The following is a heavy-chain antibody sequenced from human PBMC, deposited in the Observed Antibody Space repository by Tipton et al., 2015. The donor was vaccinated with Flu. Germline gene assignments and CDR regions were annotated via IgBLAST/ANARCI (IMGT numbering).Heavy chain of an antibody. V-gene: IGHV4-38-2*01. J-gene: IGHJ6*02. CDR2: IYHSGST. CDR1: SYSISSDYY. D-gene: IGHD6-25*01. CDR3: ARHRGGSVLYGMDV. Sequence: TLSLTCAVSSYSISSDYYWGWIRQPPGKGLEWIGTIYHSGSTYYNPSLKSRVTISVDTSKNQASLRLTSVTAADTAIFYCARHRGGSVLYGMDVWGQGTTVTVSS.